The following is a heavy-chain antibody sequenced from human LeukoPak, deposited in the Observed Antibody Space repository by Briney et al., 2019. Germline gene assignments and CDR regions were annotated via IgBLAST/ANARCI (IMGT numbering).Heavy chain of an antibody. CDR2: MNPNSGNT. V-gene: IGHV1-8*01. D-gene: IGHD3-10*01. CDR3: ATENTCYYGSGSHGDY. Sequence: ASVKLSCTASGYTFTSYDINWVRQAPGQGLEWMGWMNPNSGNTGYPHNFQGRVTITRTTSISTAYMELSSLRSEDTAVYYCATENTCYYGSGSHGDYWGEGTLVTVSS. J-gene: IGHJ4*02. CDR1: GYTFTSYD.